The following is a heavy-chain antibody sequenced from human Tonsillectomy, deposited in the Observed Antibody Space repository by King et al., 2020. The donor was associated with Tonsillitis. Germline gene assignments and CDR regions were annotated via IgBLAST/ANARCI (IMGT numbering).Heavy chain of an antibody. CDR1: EFTFSTYS. CDR2: ITSSSSPK. Sequence: VQLVESGGGLVQPGGSLRLSCAASEFTFSTYSMNWVRQAPGKGLEWVSYITSSSSPKYYADSVKGRFTISRDNAKNSLDLQMNSLRTEDTALYYCARSPRGSSGWYGDAFDIWGQGTMVTVSS. J-gene: IGHJ3*02. CDR3: ARSPRGSSGWYGDAFDI. D-gene: IGHD6-19*01. V-gene: IGHV3-48*01.